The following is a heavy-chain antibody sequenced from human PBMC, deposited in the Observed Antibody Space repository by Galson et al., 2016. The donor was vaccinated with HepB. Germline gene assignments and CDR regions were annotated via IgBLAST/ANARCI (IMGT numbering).Heavy chain of an antibody. Sequence: SLRLSCAASGFIVSDYHMSWVRQAPGKGLEWVSYISSSDSTIYYADSVRGRFTVSRDNAKNSLYLQMNSLRAEDTAVYYCARLRATYYYGSATPHDWFDRWGQGTLVTVSS. CDR2: ISSSDSTI. CDR1: GFIVSDYH. J-gene: IGHJ5*02. CDR3: ARLRATYYYGSATPHDWFDR. V-gene: IGHV3-11*01. D-gene: IGHD3-10*01.